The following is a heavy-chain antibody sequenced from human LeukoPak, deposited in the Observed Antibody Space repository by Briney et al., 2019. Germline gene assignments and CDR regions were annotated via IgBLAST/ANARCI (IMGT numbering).Heavy chain of an antibody. V-gene: IGHV3-7*03. D-gene: IGHD3-3*01. Sequence: GGSLRLSCAASGFTFSSYWMSWVRQAPGKGLEWVANIKQDGSEKYYVDSVKGRFTISRDNAKNSLYLQMNSLRAEDTAVYYCAKTYSFGGVVKGSYYFDYWGQGTLVTVSS. CDR3: AKTYSFGGVVKGSYYFDY. J-gene: IGHJ4*02. CDR2: IKQDGSEK. CDR1: GFTFSSYW.